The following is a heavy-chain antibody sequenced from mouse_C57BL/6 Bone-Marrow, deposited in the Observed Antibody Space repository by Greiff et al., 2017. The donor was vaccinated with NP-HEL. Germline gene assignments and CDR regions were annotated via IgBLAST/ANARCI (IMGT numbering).Heavy chain of an antibody. CDR1: GYTFTSYW. CDR3: ARSGTVVDPAWFAY. D-gene: IGHD1-1*01. J-gene: IGHJ3*01. V-gene: IGHV1-55*01. CDR2: IYPGSGST. Sequence: VQLQESGAELVKPGASVKMSCKASGYTFTSYWITWVKQRPGQGLEWIGDIYPGSGSTNYNEKFKSKATLTVDTSSSTAYMQLSSLTSEDSAVYYCARSGTVVDPAWFAYWGQGTLVTVSA.